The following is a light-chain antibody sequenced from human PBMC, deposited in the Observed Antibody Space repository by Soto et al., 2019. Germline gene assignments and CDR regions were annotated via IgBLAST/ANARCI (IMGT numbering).Light chain of an antibody. V-gene: IGLV2-11*01. Sequence: QSALTQPRSVSGSPGQSVTFSCTGTSSDVGGYNYVSWYQQHPGKAPKLMIYDVTKRPSGVPDRFSGSKSGNTASLTISGLQAEDEADYYCCSFAGIYTGVFGGGTKLTVL. J-gene: IGLJ3*02. CDR1: SSDVGGYNY. CDR2: DVT. CDR3: CSFAGIYTGV.